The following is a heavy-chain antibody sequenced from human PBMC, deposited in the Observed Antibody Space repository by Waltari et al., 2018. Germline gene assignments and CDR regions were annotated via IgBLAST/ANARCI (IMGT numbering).Heavy chain of an antibody. D-gene: IGHD1-1*01. CDR2: IYYSGST. Sequence: QVQLQESGPGLVKPSETLSLTCTVSGGSISGYSWSWIRQPPGKGLDYIGHIYYSGSTRYNPSLKSRVTISVDTSKNQFSLKLNSVTAADTAVYYCARFTSATTGAMDVWGQGTTVTVSS. V-gene: IGHV4-59*08. CDR1: GGSISGYS. J-gene: IGHJ6*02. CDR3: ARFTSATTGAMDV.